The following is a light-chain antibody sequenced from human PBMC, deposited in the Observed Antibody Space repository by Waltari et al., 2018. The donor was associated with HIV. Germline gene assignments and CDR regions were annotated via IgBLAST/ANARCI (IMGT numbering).Light chain of an antibody. Sequence: QPALTQPASVSGSHGQWITVSCTGTTNDIGTYNCVSWYQQHPGKAPKLVIYDVTSRPSGVSDRFSGSKSGNTASLTISGLRAEDEAHYYCSSYTASSALEIFGGGTKVTVL. CDR3: SSYTASSALEI. J-gene: IGLJ2*01. CDR2: DVT. V-gene: IGLV2-14*03. CDR1: TNDIGTYNC.